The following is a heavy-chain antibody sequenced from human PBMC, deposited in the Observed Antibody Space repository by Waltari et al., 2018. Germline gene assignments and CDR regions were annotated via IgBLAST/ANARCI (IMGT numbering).Heavy chain of an antibody. CDR1: GGSINSGTHY. CDR3: ATDPFIPGSSDDF. Sequence: QLRLQESGPGLVKPSETLSLTCTVSGGSINSGTHYWGWIRQPPGKGLEWIGNIYSSGSTYYNPSLLSRLTISLDTAKNQFSLKLTSETVADTAVYYCATDPFIPGSSDDFWGQGALVTVSS. CDR2: IYSSGST. V-gene: IGHV4-39*07. D-gene: IGHD1-26*01. J-gene: IGHJ4*02.